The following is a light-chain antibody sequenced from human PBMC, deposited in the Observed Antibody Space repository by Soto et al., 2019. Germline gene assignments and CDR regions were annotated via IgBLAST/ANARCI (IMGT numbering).Light chain of an antibody. CDR1: QSVSNY. CDR3: QQYGGSPQT. CDR2: GAS. Sequence: EIVLTQSPGTLSLSPGERATLSCRASQSVSNYLARYQHKPGQAPRLLIYGASSRATGIPDRFSGSGSETDFTLTISRLEPEDFAVYCCQQYGGSPQTFGQGTKV. J-gene: IGKJ1*01. V-gene: IGKV3-20*01.